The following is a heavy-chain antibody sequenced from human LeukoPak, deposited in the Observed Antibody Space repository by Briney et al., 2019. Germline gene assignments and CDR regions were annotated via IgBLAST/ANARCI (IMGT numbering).Heavy chain of an antibody. CDR2: IGASGVST. V-gene: IGHV3-23*01. J-gene: IGHJ4*02. CDR3: AKEYNSGD. CDR1: RFTFSSYA. D-gene: IGHD1-1*01. Sequence: LGGSLRLSCAASRFTFSSYAMSWVRQAPGKGLEWVSAIGASGVSTYYADSVKGRFTIARDNSKNTLFLQMNSLRAEDTAVYYCAKEYNSGDWGQGTLVTVSS.